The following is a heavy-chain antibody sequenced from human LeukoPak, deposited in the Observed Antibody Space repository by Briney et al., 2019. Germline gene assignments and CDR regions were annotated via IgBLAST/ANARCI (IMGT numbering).Heavy chain of an antibody. V-gene: IGHV4-59*01. J-gene: IGHJ6*02. CDR2: IYYSGST. CDR1: GGSISSYY. D-gene: IGHD4-17*01. CDR3: ARGDPQTTVPEGMDV. Sequence: SETLSLTCTVSGGSISSYYWSWIRQSPGKGLEWIGYIYYSGSTNYNPSLKSRVTISVDTSKNQLSLKLRSVTAADTAVYYCARGDPQTTVPEGMDVWGQGTTVTVSS.